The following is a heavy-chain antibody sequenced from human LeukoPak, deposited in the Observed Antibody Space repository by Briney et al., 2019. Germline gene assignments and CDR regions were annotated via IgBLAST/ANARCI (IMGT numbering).Heavy chain of an antibody. CDR1: GYTFTSYD. V-gene: IGHV1-8*02. J-gene: IGHJ4*02. Sequence: ASVKVSCKASGYTFTSYDINWVRQVTGQGPEWMGWMNPNSGDTGYAQKFQGRVNMTRNTSISTAYMELSSLRSDDTAVYYCARGVPRYCRSPGRASPGICGVYWGQGTLVTVSS. CDR2: MNPNSGDT. D-gene: IGHD2-2*01. CDR3: ARGVPRYCRSPGRASPGICGVY.